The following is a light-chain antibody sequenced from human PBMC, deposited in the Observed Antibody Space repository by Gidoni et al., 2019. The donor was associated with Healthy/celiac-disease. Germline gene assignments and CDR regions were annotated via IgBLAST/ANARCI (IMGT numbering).Light chain of an antibody. CDR1: QSVRSSY. J-gene: IGKJ2*01. Sequence: EIVLTQSTGTLPLSPGVRATLPCRASQSVRSSYLACYQQKPGQAPRLLIYGSSSKATGVPDRFSGSGSGTDFTLTISRLEPEDFAVYYCQQYGSSPYTFGQGTKLEIK. V-gene: IGKV3-20*01. CDR3: QQYGSSPYT. CDR2: GSS.